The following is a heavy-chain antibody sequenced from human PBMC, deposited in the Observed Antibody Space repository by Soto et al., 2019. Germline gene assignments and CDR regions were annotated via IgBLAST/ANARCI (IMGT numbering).Heavy chain of an antibody. J-gene: IGHJ4*02. CDR1: GASISSYY. V-gene: IGHV4-59*01. Sequence: PSETLSLTCTVSGASISSYYWSWIRQPPGKGLEWIGYIYYSGSTNYNPSLKSRVTISVDTSKNQFSLKLSSVTAADTAVYYCAREIAAAAPDYWGQGTLVTVSS. D-gene: IGHD6-13*01. CDR3: AREIAAAAPDY. CDR2: IYYSGST.